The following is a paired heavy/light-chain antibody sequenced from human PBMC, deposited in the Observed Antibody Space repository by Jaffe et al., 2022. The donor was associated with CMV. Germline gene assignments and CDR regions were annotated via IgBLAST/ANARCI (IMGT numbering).Heavy chain of an antibody. CDR1: GFIFGDSN. Sequence: EVQLVESGGGLVQPGGSLKLSCVASGFIFGDSNMHWVRQASGKGLEWIGQIKTKGNNYATSYAASVNGRFTISRDDSKSTTHLLMNSLKTEDTALYYCTRPSIVSTTRGDYWGQGVQVTVSS. CDR2: IKTKGNNYAT. V-gene: IGHV3-73*01. D-gene: IGHD5-12*01. CDR3: TRPSIVSTTRGDY. J-gene: IGHJ4*02.
Light chain of an antibody. Sequence: DIQMTQSPSTLSASVGDRVTITCRASQSIGLWLAWYQQKPGKVPKVLIHKASGLEDGVPSRFSGSGSGTEFTLTISSLQTDDFGTYYCQQYFTYPFTFGPGTKVDV. CDR2: KAS. CDR1: QSIGLW. J-gene: IGKJ3*01. CDR3: QQYFTYPFT. V-gene: IGKV1-5*03.